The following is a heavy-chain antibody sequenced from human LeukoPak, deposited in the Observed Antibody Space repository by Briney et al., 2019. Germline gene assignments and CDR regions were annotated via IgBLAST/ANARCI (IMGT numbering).Heavy chain of an antibody. CDR1: GFTFSTYG. V-gene: IGHV3-30*02. CDR2: IRYDGSNK. J-gene: IGHJ1*01. D-gene: IGHD6-6*01. Sequence: GGSLRLSCGASGFTFSTYGMHWVRQAPGKGLEWVAFIRYDGSNKYYADSVKGRFTISRDNSKNTLYLQMNSLRAEDTAVYYCAKVDKGSSSSRNAQYFQHWGQGTLVTVSS. CDR3: AKVDKGSSSSRNAQYFQH.